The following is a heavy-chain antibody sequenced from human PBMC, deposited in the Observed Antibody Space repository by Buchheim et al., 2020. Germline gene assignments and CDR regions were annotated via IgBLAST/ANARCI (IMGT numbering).Heavy chain of an antibody. CDR3: ARAGSVGSVDF. Sequence: EVQLVESGGGLVQPGGSLRLSCAASGFTFSDYWMSWVRQAPGKGLEWVANINQNGGEKYYVDSVEGRFTISRDNAKNSLYLQMSSLRVEDTAVYYCARAGSVGSVDFWGQGTL. CDR1: GFTFSDYW. D-gene: IGHD3-10*01. V-gene: IGHV3-7*01. CDR2: INQNGGEK. J-gene: IGHJ4*02.